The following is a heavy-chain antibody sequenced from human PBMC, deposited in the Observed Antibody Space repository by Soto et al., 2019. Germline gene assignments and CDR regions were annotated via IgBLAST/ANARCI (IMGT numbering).Heavy chain of an antibody. Sequence: SVKVSCKASGGTFSSYAISWVRQAPGQGLEWMGGIIPIFGTANYAQKFQGRVTMTADESTSTAYMELSSRRSEDTAVYYCARDRLDCSSTSCYRGYYYGMDVWGQGTTVTVSS. J-gene: IGHJ6*02. D-gene: IGHD2-2*02. CDR1: GGTFSSYA. V-gene: IGHV1-69*13. CDR3: ARDRLDCSSTSCYRGYYYGMDV. CDR2: IIPIFGTA.